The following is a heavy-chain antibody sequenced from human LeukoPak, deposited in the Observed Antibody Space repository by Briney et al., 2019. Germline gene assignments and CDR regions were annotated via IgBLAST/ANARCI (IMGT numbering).Heavy chain of an antibody. V-gene: IGHV5-51*01. CDR3: ARRPSAHFDY. CDR2: IYPADSDT. J-gene: IGHJ4*02. Sequence: GGSLRISCKASGYSFTSYWISWVRQMPGKGLEWMRFIYPADSDTRYSPSFQGQVTISADKSINTAYLQWNSLKASDTAIYFCARRPSAHFDYWGQGALVTVSS. CDR1: GYSFTSYW.